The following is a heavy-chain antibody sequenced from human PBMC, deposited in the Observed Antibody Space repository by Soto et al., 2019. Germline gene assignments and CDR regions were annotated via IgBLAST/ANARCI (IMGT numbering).Heavy chain of an antibody. D-gene: IGHD6-13*01. CDR2: ISTNGDST. CDR3: ASEGMSRPRWVFDY. CDR1: GFTFGSYP. Sequence: EVQLVESGGGLVQPGGSLRLSCAASGFTFGSYPMHWVRQAPGEGLEYVSAISTNGDSTFYANSVKGRFTISRDNSKNTLSRQMGSLRDEDMGVYYCASEGMSRPRWVFDYWGQGTVVTASS. J-gene: IGHJ4*02. V-gene: IGHV3-64*01.